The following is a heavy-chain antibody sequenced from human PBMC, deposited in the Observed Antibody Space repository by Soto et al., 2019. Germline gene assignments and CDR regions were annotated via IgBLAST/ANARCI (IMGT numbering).Heavy chain of an antibody. J-gene: IGHJ4*02. Sequence: PGGSLRLSCAASGFTISSYAMSWVRQAPGKGLEWVSAISGSGGSTYYADSVKGRFTISRDNSKNTLYLQMNSLRAEDTAVYYCAKDLILTGYYLLAPFDYWGQGTLVTVSS. D-gene: IGHD3-9*01. V-gene: IGHV3-23*01. CDR2: ISGSGGST. CDR1: GFTISSYA. CDR3: AKDLILTGYYLLAPFDY.